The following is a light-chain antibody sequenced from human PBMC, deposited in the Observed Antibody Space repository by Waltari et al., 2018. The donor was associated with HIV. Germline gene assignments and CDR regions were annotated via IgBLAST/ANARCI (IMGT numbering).Light chain of an antibody. V-gene: IGKV1-39*01. Sequence: DIQMTQSPSSLSASVGDTVTITCRASQSISRYLNWYRQRPGKAPKLLIYATSSLQSGVPSRFGGSGSGTDFTLTITSLQPEDFATYYCQQSYSTPFTFGPGTKVDV. CDR3: QQSYSTPFT. CDR2: ATS. J-gene: IGKJ3*01. CDR1: QSISRY.